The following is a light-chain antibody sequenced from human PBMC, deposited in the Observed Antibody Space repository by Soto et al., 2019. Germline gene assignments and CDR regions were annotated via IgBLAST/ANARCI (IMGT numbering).Light chain of an antibody. CDR2: AAS. Sequence: DIQMTQSPSSLSASVGDRATITCRASQGISNYLVWYQQKPAKVPKLLIYAASTLQSGVPSRFSGSGSGTDFTLTISSLQPEDVATYYCQKYNSAPPDTFGGGTKVEIK. V-gene: IGKV1-27*01. CDR3: QKYNSAPPDT. CDR1: QGISNY. J-gene: IGKJ4*01.